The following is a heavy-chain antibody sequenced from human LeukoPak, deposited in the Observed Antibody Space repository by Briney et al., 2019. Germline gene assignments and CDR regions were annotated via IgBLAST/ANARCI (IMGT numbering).Heavy chain of an antibody. CDR1: GGSISSYY. D-gene: IGHD1-26*01. V-gene: IGHV4-59*01. CDR3: ARDPIVGATPSH. CDR2: IYYSGST. Sequence: SETLSLTCTVSGGSISSYYWSWIRQPPGKGLEWIGYIYYSGSTNYNPSLKSRVTISVDTSKNQFSLKLSSVTAADTAVYYCARDPIVGATPSHWGQGTLSPSPQ. J-gene: IGHJ4*02.